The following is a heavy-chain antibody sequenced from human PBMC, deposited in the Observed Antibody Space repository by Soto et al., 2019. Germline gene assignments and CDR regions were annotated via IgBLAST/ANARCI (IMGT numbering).Heavy chain of an antibody. CDR3: GREYGSGSRLDY. CDR2: ISAYNGNT. Sequence: QVQLVQYGAEVKKPGASAKVSCNASCYTFTSYGIIWVRQAPGQGLEWMGWISAYNGNTNYAQKLQGRVTMTTDTSTSTAYMELRSLRSDDTALYCCGREYGSGSRLDYWCQGTLVTVAS. J-gene: IGHJ4*02. V-gene: IGHV1-18*01. CDR1: CYTFTSYG. D-gene: IGHD3-10*01.